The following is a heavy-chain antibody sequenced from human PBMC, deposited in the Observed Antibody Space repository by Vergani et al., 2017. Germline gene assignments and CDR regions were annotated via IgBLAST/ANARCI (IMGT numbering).Heavy chain of an antibody. CDR1: GFTFSSYW. V-gene: IGHV3-74*01. D-gene: IGHD3-22*01. Sequence: EVQLVESGGGLVQPGGSLRLSCAASGFTFSSYWMHWVRQAPGKGLVWVSRVNSDGSSTGYADSVKGRFTISRDNAKNTVYLQMNSLRAEDTAVYYCARDIKIASGYYDSSGYTLGYWGQGTLVTVSS. CDR3: ARDIKIASGYYDSSGYTLGY. J-gene: IGHJ4*02. CDR2: VNSDGSST.